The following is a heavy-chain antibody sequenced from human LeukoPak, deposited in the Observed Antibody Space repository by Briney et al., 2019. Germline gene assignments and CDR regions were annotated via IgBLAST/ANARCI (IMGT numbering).Heavy chain of an antibody. CDR2: ISAYSGHT. Sequence: ASVKVSCKASHYTFTNYGISWVRQAPGQGLEWMGWISAYSGHTYYPQKLQGRVTVTTDTSTSTAYMELRSQRSDDTAVYYCARTNLDCKNGVCYDYWGQGTLVTVSS. CDR3: ARTNLDCKNGVCYDY. V-gene: IGHV1-18*04. D-gene: IGHD2-8*01. J-gene: IGHJ4*02. CDR1: HYTFTNYG.